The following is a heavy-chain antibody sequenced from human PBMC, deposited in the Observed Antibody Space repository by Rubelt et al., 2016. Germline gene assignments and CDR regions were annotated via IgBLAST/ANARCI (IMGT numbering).Heavy chain of an antibody. CDR2: SSSYI. Sequence: SSSYIYYADSVKGRFTISRDNAKNSLYLQMNSLRAEDTAVYYCARAGHYGDYGYYYYGMDVWGQGTTVTVSS. CDR3: ARAGHYGDYGYYYYGMDV. D-gene: IGHD4-17*01. V-gene: IGHV3-21*01. J-gene: IGHJ6*02.